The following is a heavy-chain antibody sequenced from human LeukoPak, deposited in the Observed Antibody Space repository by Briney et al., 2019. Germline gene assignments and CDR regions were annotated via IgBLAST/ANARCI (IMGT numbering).Heavy chain of an antibody. D-gene: IGHD4/OR15-4a*01. Sequence: GGSLRLSCAASGFTFSSYSMNWVRQAPGKGLEWVSSISSSSSYIYYADSMKGRFTISRDNAKNSLYLQMNSLRAEDTAVYYCASGARVEDLDYWGQGTLVTVSS. CDR2: ISSSSSYI. CDR1: GFTFSSYS. V-gene: IGHV3-21*01. CDR3: ASGARVEDLDY. J-gene: IGHJ4*02.